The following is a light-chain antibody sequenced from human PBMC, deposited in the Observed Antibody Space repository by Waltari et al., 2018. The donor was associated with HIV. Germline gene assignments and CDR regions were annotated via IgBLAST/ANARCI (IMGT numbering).Light chain of an antibody. CDR1: SSDGAKYNS. V-gene: IGLV2-14*01. CDR3: SSFTSSTTWV. CDR2: EVS. J-gene: IGLJ3*02. Sequence: QSALPQPASVSGSPGQSLTISCTGTSSDGAKYNSVSWYQQHPAHAPKLMIYEVSKRPSGVSNRFSGSKSGNTASLTIAGLQAEDDADYYCSSFTSSTTWVFGGGTRLTVL.